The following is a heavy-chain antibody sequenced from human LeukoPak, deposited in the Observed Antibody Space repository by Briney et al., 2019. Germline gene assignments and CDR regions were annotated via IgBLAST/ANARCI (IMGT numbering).Heavy chain of an antibody. CDR3: AKDPRGPSDH. J-gene: IGHJ4*02. CDR2: ILGDGSRT. CDR1: GFTFDDYA. Sequence: GGSLRLSCAASGFTFDDYAMHWVRQAPGKSLEWLSLILGDGSRTYYADSVRGRFTISRDNSKNSLYLQMKSLRPEDTALYYCAKDPRGPSDHWGQGTLVTVSS. D-gene: IGHD6-25*01. V-gene: IGHV3-43*02.